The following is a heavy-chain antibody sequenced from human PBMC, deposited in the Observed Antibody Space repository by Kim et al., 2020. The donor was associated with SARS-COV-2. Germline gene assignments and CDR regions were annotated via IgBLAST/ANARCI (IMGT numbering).Heavy chain of an antibody. D-gene: IGHD3-10*01. Sequence: KFQGRVTITADKSTSTAYMELSSLRSEDTAVYYCAREIGSGSYSDWYFDLWGRGTLVTVSS. CDR3: AREIGSGSYSDWYFDL. V-gene: IGHV1-69*04. J-gene: IGHJ2*01.